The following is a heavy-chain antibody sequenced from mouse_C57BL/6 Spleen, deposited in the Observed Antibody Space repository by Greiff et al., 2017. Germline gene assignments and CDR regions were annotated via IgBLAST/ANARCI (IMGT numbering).Heavy chain of an antibody. CDR3: TRDLYDGYYGDY. V-gene: IGHV5-9-1*02. D-gene: IGHD2-3*01. J-gene: IGHJ2*01. CDR1: GFTFSSYA. Sequence: EVKVVESGEGLVKPGGSLKLSCAASGFTFSSYAMSWVRQTPEKRLEWVAYISSGGDYIYYADTVKGRFTISRDTARNTLYLQMSSLKSEDTAMYYCTRDLYDGYYGDYWGQGTTLTVSS. CDR2: ISSGGDYI.